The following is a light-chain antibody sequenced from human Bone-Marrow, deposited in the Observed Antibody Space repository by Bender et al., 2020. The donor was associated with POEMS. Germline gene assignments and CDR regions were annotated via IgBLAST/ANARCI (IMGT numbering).Light chain of an antibody. V-gene: IGLV3-1*01. CDR2: DDA. J-gene: IGLJ2*01. CDR3: QSWGSNTAV. CDR1: KLGEEY. Sequence: SYELTQPPSVSVSPGQTATITCSGEKLGEEYACWYQQKPGQAPMLVVYDDADRPSGIPERFSGSTSGNTASLTISGTQTMDEADYYCQSWGSNTAVFGGGTKLTVL.